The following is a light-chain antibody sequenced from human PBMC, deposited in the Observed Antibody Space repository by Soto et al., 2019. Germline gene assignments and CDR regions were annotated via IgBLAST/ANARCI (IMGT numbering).Light chain of an antibody. CDR2: NAA. V-gene: IGKV3-15*01. Sequence: EIVMTQSPATLSVSPGERATLSCRASQRIDTSLAWYKQRPGQAPRLLLYNAATRATGIPARFSGRGFGTEFTLTISSLQSEDFALYYCPPYYKWPPFTFGPGTKVDI. CDR3: PPYYKWPPFT. J-gene: IGKJ3*01. CDR1: QRIDTS.